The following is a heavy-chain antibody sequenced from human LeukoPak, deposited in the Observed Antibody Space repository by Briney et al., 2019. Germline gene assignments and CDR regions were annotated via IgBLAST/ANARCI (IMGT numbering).Heavy chain of an antibody. D-gene: IGHD6-13*01. Sequence: GGSLRLSCAASGITFSSYGMHWVRQAPGKGLEWVAVIWYDGSNKYYADSVKGRFTISRDNSKNTLYLQMNSLRAEDTAVYYCARYSSSSWYTFDYWGQGTLVTVSS. CDR1: GITFSSYG. CDR2: IWYDGSNK. V-gene: IGHV3-33*01. CDR3: ARYSSSSWYTFDY. J-gene: IGHJ4*02.